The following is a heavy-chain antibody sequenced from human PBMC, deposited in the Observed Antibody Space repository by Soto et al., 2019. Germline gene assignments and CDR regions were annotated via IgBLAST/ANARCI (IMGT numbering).Heavy chain of an antibody. CDR3: ARGYFYDSSGYYYGPLNLWFDP. D-gene: IGHD3-22*01. V-gene: IGHV4-31*03. CDR1: GGSISSGGYY. J-gene: IGHJ5*02. Sequence: PSETLSLTCTVSGGSISSGGYYWSWIRQHPGKGLEWIGYIYYRGSTYYNPSLKSRVTISVDTSKNQFSLKLSSVTAADTAVYYCARGYFYDSSGYYYGPLNLWFDPWGQGTLVTVSS. CDR2: IYYRGST.